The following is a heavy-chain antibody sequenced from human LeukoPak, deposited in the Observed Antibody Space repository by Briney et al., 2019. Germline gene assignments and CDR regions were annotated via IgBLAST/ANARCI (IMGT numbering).Heavy chain of an antibody. CDR3: ARDEGIVVVPAATLSDYGMDV. Sequence: GGSLRLSCAASGFTFSSYWMSWVRQAPGKGLEWVANIKQDGSEKYYVGSVKGRFTISRDNAKNSLYLQMNSLRAEDTAVYYCARDEGIVVVPAATLSDYGMDVWGQGTTVTVSS. D-gene: IGHD2-2*01. V-gene: IGHV3-7*01. CDR1: GFTFSSYW. CDR2: IKQDGSEK. J-gene: IGHJ6*02.